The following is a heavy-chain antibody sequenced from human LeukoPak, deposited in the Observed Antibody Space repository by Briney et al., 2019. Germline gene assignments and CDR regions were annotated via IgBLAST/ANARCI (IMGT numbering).Heavy chain of an antibody. J-gene: IGHJ5*02. Sequence: SETLSLTCSVSGGSVSDYHWSWIRQPAGTGLEWHGRIFTSGTIHYHPSLRSRVTISVDQSKNQFFLRLTSVTAADTAVYYCARDRDIADYNWLDPWGQGTLVTVSP. D-gene: IGHD6-13*01. CDR1: GGSVSDYH. CDR3: ARDRDIADYNWLDP. CDR2: IFTSGTI. V-gene: IGHV4-4*07.